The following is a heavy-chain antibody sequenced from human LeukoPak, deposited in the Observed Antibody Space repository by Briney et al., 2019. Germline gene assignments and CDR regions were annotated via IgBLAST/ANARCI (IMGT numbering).Heavy chain of an antibody. J-gene: IGHJ5*02. V-gene: IGHV3-23*01. CDR2: ISASGGNS. D-gene: IGHD2-2*01. Sequence: GGSLRLSCEASGFTFSDSAMSWVRQASGRGLEWVSLISASGGNSYYADSVKGRFTVSRDSSKNTLHLQMNSPRAEDTAVYYCARDLVVVPAAPPTFDPWGQGTLVTVSS. CDR1: GFTFSDSA. CDR3: ARDLVVVPAAPPTFDP.